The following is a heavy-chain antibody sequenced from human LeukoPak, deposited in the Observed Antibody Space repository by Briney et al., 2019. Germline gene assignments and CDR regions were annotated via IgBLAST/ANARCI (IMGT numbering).Heavy chain of an antibody. CDR2: INHSGST. J-gene: IGHJ4*02. Sequence: SETLSLTCAVYGGSFSGYYWSWIRQPPGKGLEWIGEINHSGSTNYNPSLKSRVTISVDTSKNQFSLKLSSVTAADTAVYYCARGLITFGGVIVNRGLYFDYWGQGALVTVSS. V-gene: IGHV4-34*01. CDR3: ARGLITFGGVIVNRGLYFDY. D-gene: IGHD3-16*02. CDR1: GGSFSGYY.